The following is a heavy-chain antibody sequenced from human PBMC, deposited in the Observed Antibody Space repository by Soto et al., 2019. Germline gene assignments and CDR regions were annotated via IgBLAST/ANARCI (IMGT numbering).Heavy chain of an antibody. CDR2: ISGSGGST. D-gene: IGHD5-18*01. Sequence: EVQLLESGGGLVQPGGSLRLSCAASGFTFSSYAMSWVRQAPGKGLEWVSAISGSGGSTYYADSVKGRFTISRDNSKNTLYLQMNSLRAEDTAVYYCAKGVDGYRYYYYGMDVWGQGTTVTVSS. CDR1: GFTFSSYA. CDR3: AKGVDGYRYYYYGMDV. V-gene: IGHV3-23*01. J-gene: IGHJ6*02.